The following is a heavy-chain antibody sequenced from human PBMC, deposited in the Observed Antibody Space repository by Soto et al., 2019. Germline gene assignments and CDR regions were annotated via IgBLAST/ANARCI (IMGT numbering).Heavy chain of an antibody. D-gene: IGHD6-19*01. CDR1: GDSISSSSYY. CDR3: ARGGQARWLNSIFDY. J-gene: IGHJ4*02. Sequence: SETLSLTCTVSGDSISSSSYYWGWIRQPPGKGLEWIGSIYYSGSTYYNPSLKSRVTISVDTSKNQFSLKLSSVTAADTAVYYCARGGQARWLNSIFDYWGQGTLVTVSS. CDR2: IYYSGST. V-gene: IGHV4-39*01.